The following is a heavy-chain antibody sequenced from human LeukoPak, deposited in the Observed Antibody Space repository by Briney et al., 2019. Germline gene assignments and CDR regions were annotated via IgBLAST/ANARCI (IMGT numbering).Heavy chain of an antibody. Sequence: PSETLSLTCTVSGGSISSYYWSWIRQPPGKGLEWIGYTHYSGSTSYNPSLKSRVTISVDTSKNQFSLKLTSVPAADTAVYYCARGYSGSYGRFDYWGQGTLVTVSS. CDR3: ARGYSGSYGRFDY. CDR2: THYSGST. CDR1: GGSISSYY. V-gene: IGHV4-59*01. D-gene: IGHD1-26*01. J-gene: IGHJ4*02.